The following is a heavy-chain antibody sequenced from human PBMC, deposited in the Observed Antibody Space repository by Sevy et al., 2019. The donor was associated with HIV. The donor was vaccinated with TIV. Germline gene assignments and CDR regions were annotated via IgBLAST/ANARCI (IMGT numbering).Heavy chain of an antibody. CDR1: GDSISSDSW. V-gene: IGHV4-4*02. J-gene: IGHJ4*02. CDR3: VREVGHLMRIDY. CDR2: SYHDGRT. Sequence: SETLSLTCAVSGDSISSDSWWTWVRQSQEKGLEWIGESYHDGRTNYNPSLWGRATISVDMSKNQFSLDLTSVTAADTAVYYCVREVGHLMRIDYWGQGTLVTVSS.